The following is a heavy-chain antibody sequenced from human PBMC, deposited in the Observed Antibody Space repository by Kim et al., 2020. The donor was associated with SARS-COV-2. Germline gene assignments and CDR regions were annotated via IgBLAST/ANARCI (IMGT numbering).Heavy chain of an antibody. V-gene: IGHV1-69*13. CDR1: GGTFSSYA. CDR2: IIPIFGTA. J-gene: IGHJ5*02. Sequence: SVKVSCKASGGTFSSYAISWVRQAPGQGLEWMGGIIPIFGTANYAQKFQGRVTITADESTSTAYMELSSLRSEDTAVYYCARDKGVVLRFLEWSSDWFDPWGQGTLVTVSS. D-gene: IGHD3-3*01. CDR3: ARDKGVVLRFLEWSSDWFDP.